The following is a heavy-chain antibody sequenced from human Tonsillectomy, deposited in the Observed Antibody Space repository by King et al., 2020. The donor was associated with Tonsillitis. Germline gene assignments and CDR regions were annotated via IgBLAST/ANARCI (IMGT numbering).Heavy chain of an antibody. Sequence: QLVQSGAEVKRPGASVKVSCKTSGYTFIDYYIHWVRQAPGQGLEWMGWIKPGSGSTNYAPEFKGRVTLTRDTSITTAYLDLTSLRSDGTAVYYCAVGNWFDPWGQGTPVTVSS. J-gene: IGHJ5*02. V-gene: IGHV1-2*02. CDR2: IKPGSGST. CDR1: GYTFIDYY. CDR3: AVGNWFDP.